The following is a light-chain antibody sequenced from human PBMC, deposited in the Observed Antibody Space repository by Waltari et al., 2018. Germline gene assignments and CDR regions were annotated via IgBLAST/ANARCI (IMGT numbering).Light chain of an antibody. CDR3: ETWDSNTWV. V-gene: IGLV4-60*03. Sequence: QPVLTQSSSASASLGSSVKLTCTLSSGHSSYLLPWHQQQPGKAPRYLMKLEGSGSYNKGSGVPDRFSGSSSGADRYLTISNLQSEDEADYYCETWDSNTWVFGGGTKLTVL. J-gene: IGLJ3*02. CDR1: SGHSSYL. CDR2: LEGSGSY.